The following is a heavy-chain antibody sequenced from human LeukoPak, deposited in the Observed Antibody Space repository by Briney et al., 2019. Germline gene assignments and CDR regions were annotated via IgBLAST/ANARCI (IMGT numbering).Heavy chain of an antibody. J-gene: IGHJ4*02. Sequence: QPGGSLRLSCAASGFTFNNYAMHWVRQAPGKGLEWVAVISYDGSNKYYADSVKGRFTISRDNSKTTLYLQMNSLIPEDTAVYYCAKDPMTYSRGSFTPVDYWGQGTLVTVSS. V-gene: IGHV3-30*18. CDR1: GFTFNNYA. CDR3: AKDPMTYSRGSFTPVDY. CDR2: ISYDGSNK. D-gene: IGHD6-19*01.